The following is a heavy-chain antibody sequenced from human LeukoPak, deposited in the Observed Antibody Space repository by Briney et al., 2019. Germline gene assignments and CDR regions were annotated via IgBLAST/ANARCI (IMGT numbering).Heavy chain of an antibody. CDR3: ARHQDCSGGSCYFNY. J-gene: IGHJ4*02. D-gene: IGHD2-15*01. V-gene: IGHV4-39*01. CDR2: ISYRGNT. CDR1: GGSISSSSYY. Sequence: SETLSLTCTVSGGSISSSSYYWGWIRPPPGKGLEWIGSISYRGNTYYTPSLKSRDTISVDTSKNQFSLKPSSVTAADTAVYYCARHQDCSGGSCYFNYWGQGTLVTVSS.